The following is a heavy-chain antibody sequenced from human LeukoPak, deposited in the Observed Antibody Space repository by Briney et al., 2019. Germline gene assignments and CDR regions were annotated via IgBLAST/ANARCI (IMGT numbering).Heavy chain of an antibody. D-gene: IGHD3-22*01. CDR2: ISGSGGST. Sequence: GGSLRLSCAASGFTFSSYAMSWVRQAPGKGLEWVSAISGSGGSTYYADSEKGRFTISRDNSKNTLYLQMNSLRAEDTAVYYCAKDPDSSGYYTRWDFGYWGQGTLVTVSS. CDR3: AKDPDSSGYYTRWDFGY. V-gene: IGHV3-23*01. J-gene: IGHJ4*02. CDR1: GFTFSSYA.